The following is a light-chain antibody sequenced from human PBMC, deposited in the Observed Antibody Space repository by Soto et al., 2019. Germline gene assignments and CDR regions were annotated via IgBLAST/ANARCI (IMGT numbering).Light chain of an antibody. CDR2: EVS. V-gene: IGKV2D-29*01. CDR1: QSLLHSDGKTY. CDR3: MQSIKLPYT. J-gene: IGKJ2*01. Sequence: DIVLTQTPLFLSVTPGQPASISCRSTQSLLHSDGKTYFYWFLQKAGQPPQLLIYEVSNRFSGVSDRLSGSGSGTDGALKISRVEAEDVGIYYGMQSIKLPYTFGQGTKLEIK.